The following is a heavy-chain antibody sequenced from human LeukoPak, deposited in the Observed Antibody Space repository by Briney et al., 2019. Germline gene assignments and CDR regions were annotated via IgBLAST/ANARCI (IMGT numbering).Heavy chain of an antibody. Sequence: GGSLRLSCAASGFTVSSNYMSWVRQAPGKGLEWVSVIYSGGSTYYADSVKGRFTISRDNSKNTLYLQMNSLRAEDTAVYYCARGYCSSTSCYVDAFDIWGQGTMVTVSS. CDR2: IYSGGST. CDR1: GFTVSSNY. D-gene: IGHD2-2*01. CDR3: ARGYCSSTSCYVDAFDI. V-gene: IGHV3-66*01. J-gene: IGHJ3*02.